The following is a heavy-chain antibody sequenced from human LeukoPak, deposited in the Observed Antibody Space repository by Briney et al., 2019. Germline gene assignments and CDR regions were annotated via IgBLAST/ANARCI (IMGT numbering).Heavy chain of an antibody. CDR3: ARVDLSYYYDSSGYYGAYFDY. J-gene: IGHJ4*02. CDR1: GYTFTGYY. D-gene: IGHD3-22*01. V-gene: IGHV1-2*02. CDR2: INPNSGGT. Sequence: ASVKVSCKASGYTFTGYYMHWVRQAPGQGLEWMGWINPNSGGTNYAQKFQGRVTMTRDMSISTAYMELSRLRSDDTAVYYCARVDLSYYYDSSGYYGAYFDYWGQGTLVTVSS.